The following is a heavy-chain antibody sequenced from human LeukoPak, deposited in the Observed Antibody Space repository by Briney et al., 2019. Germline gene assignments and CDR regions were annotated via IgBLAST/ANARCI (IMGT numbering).Heavy chain of an antibody. CDR2: IYTSGST. Sequence: SETLSLTCTVSGGSISSYYWSWIRQPAGKGLEWIGRIYTSGSTNYNPSLKSRVTVSAYTYNNQFSLKPSSVTPADPKVYYCASDYYGSGSYQIDYWGQGNLVTVPS. CDR1: GGSISSYY. CDR3: ASDYYGSGSYQIDY. J-gene: IGHJ4*02. D-gene: IGHD3-10*01. V-gene: IGHV4-4*07.